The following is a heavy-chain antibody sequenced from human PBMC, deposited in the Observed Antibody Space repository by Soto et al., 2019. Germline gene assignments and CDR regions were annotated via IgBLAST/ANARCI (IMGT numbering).Heavy chain of an antibody. CDR2: INPNSGGT. D-gene: IGHD5-12*01. Sequence: GASVKVSCKASGYTFTGYYMHWVRQAPGQGLEWMGWINPNSGGTNYAQKFQGRVTMTRDTSISTAYMELSRLRSDDTAVYYCALATADLHGYYYGMDVWGQGTTVTVSS. V-gene: IGHV1-2*02. J-gene: IGHJ6*02. CDR1: GYTFTGYY. CDR3: ALATADLHGYYYGMDV.